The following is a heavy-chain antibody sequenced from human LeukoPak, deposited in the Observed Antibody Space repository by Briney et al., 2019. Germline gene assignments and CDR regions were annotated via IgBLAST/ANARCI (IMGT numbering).Heavy chain of an antibody. J-gene: IGHJ5*02. Sequence: PSETLSLTCAVYGGSFSGHYWTWIRQPPGKGLEWIGEINHSGSTNYNPSLKSRVTISVDTSKNQFSLKVSSVTAADTAVYYCASSPWGSRGWFDPWGQGTLVTVSS. D-gene: IGHD2-2*01. CDR1: GGSFSGHY. CDR3: ASSPWGSRGWFDP. CDR2: INHSGST. V-gene: IGHV4-34*01.